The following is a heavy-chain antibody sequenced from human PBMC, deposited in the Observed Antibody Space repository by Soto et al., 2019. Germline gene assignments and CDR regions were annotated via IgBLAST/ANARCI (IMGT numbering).Heavy chain of an antibody. CDR2: ISSNSRYT. J-gene: IGHJ6*02. V-gene: IGHV3-11*05. Sequence: QVQLVESGGGLVEPGGSLRLSCAASGFTLSDYYMSWIRQAPGKGLEWVSYISSNSRYTNYADSVKGRFTISKDNAKKSLYLQMSSLRVEDTAVYYCARHKRYGSGTGAGYGVDVWGQGTTVTVSS. D-gene: IGHD3-10*01. CDR1: GFTLSDYY. CDR3: ARHKRYGSGTGAGYGVDV.